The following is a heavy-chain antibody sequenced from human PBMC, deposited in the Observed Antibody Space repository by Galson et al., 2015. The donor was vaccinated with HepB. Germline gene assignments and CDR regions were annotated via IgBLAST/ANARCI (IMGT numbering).Heavy chain of an antibody. Sequence: SVKVSCKASGYTFTAYAMHWVRQAPGQKLEWMGWIIAGDGNTRYSQKFQGRVTITRDTSASKTYMELRSLTSEDTAAYFCAREVTPRSAAATGGFELWGPGSLVTVSS. J-gene: IGHJ4*02. CDR3: AREVTPRSAAATGGFEL. CDR2: IIAGDGNT. D-gene: IGHD6-13*01. CDR1: GYTFTAYA. V-gene: IGHV1-3*01.